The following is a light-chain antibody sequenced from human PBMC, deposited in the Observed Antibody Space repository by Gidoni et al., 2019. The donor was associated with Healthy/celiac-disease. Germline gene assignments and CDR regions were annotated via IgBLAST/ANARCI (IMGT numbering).Light chain of an antibody. CDR1: QSVSSN. J-gene: IGKJ1*01. Sequence: EIVMTQSPATLSVSPGERATLSCRASQSVSSNLAWYQQKPGQEPRLLIYGASTRATGIPARFSGSGSGTEFTLTISSLQSEDFAVYYCQQYNNWPRTFXQXTKVEIK. CDR3: QQYNNWPRT. CDR2: GAS. V-gene: IGKV3-15*01.